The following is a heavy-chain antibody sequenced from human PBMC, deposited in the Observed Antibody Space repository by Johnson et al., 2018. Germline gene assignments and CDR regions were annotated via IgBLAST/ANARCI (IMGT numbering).Heavy chain of an antibody. J-gene: IGHJ6*02. CDR1: KFAFSSYG. CDR2: ISHDGSNT. D-gene: IGHD2-2*01. V-gene: IGHV3-30*03. Sequence: VQLVESGGGVVQPGRSLRLSCAASKFAFSSYGMHWVRQAPGKGLEWVAVISHDGSNTYYADSVKGRFTFSRDNSKNTLYLQMNSLRAEDTAVYYCAVFRYCSSSSCYYYGINVWGQGTTVTVSS. CDR3: AVFRYCSSSSCYYYGINV.